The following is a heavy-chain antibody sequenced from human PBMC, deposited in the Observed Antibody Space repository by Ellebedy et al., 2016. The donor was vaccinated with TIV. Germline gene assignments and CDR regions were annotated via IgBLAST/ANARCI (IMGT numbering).Heavy chain of an antibody. V-gene: IGHV4-34*01. CDR3: ARGLTDTAMFWAFDF. CDR1: GGSFSGHN. D-gene: IGHD5-18*01. Sequence: SQTLSLTCAVYGGSFSGHNWSWISQSPGKGLEWIGEINYSGNTNYNPSLKSRVTISTDTSKNQFSLKLSSVTAADMAVYYCARGLTDTAMFWAFDFWGQGTMVTVSS. CDR2: INYSGNT. J-gene: IGHJ3*01.